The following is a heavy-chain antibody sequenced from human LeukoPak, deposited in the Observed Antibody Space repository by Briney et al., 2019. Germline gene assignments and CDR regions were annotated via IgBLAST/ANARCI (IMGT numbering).Heavy chain of an antibody. J-gene: IGHJ4*02. CDR3: AKHTAGTKALDY. CDR1: GFTFNNYG. CDR2: ISGSGSST. V-gene: IGHV3-23*01. D-gene: IGHD1-1*01. Sequence: LGGSLRLSCAASGFTFNNYGMSWVRQAPGKGLEWFSSISGSGSSTFYADSVKGRFTISRDNSKNTLYLQMNSLRAEDTAVYYCAKHTAGTKALDYWGQGTLVTVSS.